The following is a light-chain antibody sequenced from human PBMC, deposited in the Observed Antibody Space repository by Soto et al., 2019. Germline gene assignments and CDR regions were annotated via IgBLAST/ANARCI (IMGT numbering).Light chain of an antibody. Sequence: QSVLTQPPSASGTPGQRVTISCSGSSSNIGSNYVYWYQQLPGTAPKLLTYRNNQRPSGVPDRFSGSKSGTSASLAISGLRSEDEAEYYCAAWDDSLSGHVVFGGGTQLTVL. CDR3: AAWDDSLSGHVV. CDR2: RNN. J-gene: IGLJ2*01. V-gene: IGLV1-47*01. CDR1: SSNIGSNY.